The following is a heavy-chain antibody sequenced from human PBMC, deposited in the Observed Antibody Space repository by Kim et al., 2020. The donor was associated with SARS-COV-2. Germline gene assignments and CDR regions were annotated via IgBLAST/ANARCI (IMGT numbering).Heavy chain of an antibody. CDR2: IWYDGSNK. V-gene: IGHV3-33*06. CDR1: GFTFSSYA. D-gene: IGHD4-17*01. Sequence: GGSLRLSCAASGFTFSSYAMHWVRQAPGKGLEWVAVIWYDGSNKYYADSVKGRFTISRDNSKNTLSLQMNSLRAEDTAVYYCAKEHLTTVTISPYYYGMDVWGQGTTVTVSS. J-gene: IGHJ6*02. CDR3: AKEHLTTVTISPYYYGMDV.